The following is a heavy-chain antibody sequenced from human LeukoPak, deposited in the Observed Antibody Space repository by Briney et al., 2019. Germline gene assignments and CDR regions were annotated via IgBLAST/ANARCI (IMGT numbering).Heavy chain of an antibody. V-gene: IGHV1-2*02. D-gene: IGHD2-21*02. Sequence: ASVKVSCKASGYTFTDYYMHWVRQAPGQGLEWMGWINPNSGGTNYAQKFQGRVTMTRDTSISTAYMELSRLRSDDTAVYYCATKKTPLYCGGDCYSGLGWFDPWGQGTLITVSS. CDR2: INPNSGGT. CDR1: GYTFTDYY. CDR3: ATKKTPLYCGGDCYSGLGWFDP. J-gene: IGHJ5*02.